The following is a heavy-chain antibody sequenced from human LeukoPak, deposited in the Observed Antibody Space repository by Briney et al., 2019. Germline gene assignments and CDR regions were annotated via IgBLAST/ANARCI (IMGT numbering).Heavy chain of an antibody. CDR2: ISSSSSYI. CDR3: ARGPSGYHNT. J-gene: IGHJ4*02. Sequence: GGSLRLSCAASGFTFSSYSMNWVRQAPGKGLEWVSSISSSSSYIYYADSVKGRFTISRDNAKNTLYLQMNSLRAEDTAVYYCARGPSGYHNTGGQGTLVTVSS. V-gene: IGHV3-21*01. CDR1: GFTFSSYS. D-gene: IGHD5-12*01.